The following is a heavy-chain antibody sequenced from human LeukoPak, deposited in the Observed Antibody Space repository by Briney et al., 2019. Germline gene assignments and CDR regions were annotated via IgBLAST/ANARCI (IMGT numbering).Heavy chain of an antibody. J-gene: IGHJ4*02. CDR2: IIPIFGTA. V-gene: IGHV1-69*13. CDR3: AREGQLSGYSGYEYFDY. D-gene: IGHD5-12*01. CDR1: GGTFSSYA. Sequence: GASVKVSCKASGGTFSSYAISWVRQAPGQGLEWMGGIIPIFGTANYAQKFQGRVTITADESTSTAYMELSSLRSEDTAVYYCAREGQLSGYSGYEYFDYWGQGTLVTVSS.